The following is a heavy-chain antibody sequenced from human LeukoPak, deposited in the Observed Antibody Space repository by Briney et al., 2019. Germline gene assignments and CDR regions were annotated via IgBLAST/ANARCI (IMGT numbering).Heavy chain of an antibody. CDR1: GGFFSGYY. J-gene: IGHJ4*02. D-gene: IGHD4-17*01. Sequence: SETLSLTCAVYGGFFSGYYWSWIRQPPGKGLEWIGEINHSGSTNYNPSLKSRVTISVDTSKNQFSLKLSSVTAADTAVYYCARGGYGDYYFDYWGQGTLVTVSS. CDR2: INHSGST. CDR3: ARGGYGDYYFDY. V-gene: IGHV4-34*01.